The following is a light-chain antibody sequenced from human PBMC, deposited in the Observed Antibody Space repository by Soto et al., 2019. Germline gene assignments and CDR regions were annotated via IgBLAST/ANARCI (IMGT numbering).Light chain of an antibody. Sequence: DIVLTQSPGTLSLSPGDRATLSCRASESVGNRHLAWYQHKAGQAPRLLIHDTNIRATCIPDRFSGSGSGTDFTLTIIRLESEDFAIYYCQTYGGPLLFTFGPGTKLEI. V-gene: IGKV3-20*01. CDR2: DTN. CDR1: ESVGNRH. CDR3: QTYGGPLLFT. J-gene: IGKJ2*01.